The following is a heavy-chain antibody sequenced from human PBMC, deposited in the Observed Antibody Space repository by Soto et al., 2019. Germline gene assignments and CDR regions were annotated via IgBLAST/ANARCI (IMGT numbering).Heavy chain of an antibody. CDR2: VNPILSMS. Sequence: QVQLVQSGAEVKSAGSSVKVSCKASGDTFNFYSINWVRQAPGLGLEWVGRVNPILSMSNYAQRFQGRVTMTADKSTGTAYMELRSLRSEDTAIYYGASNYGSGERAFDSWGQGALVTVSS. D-gene: IGHD3-10*01. V-gene: IGHV1-69*02. J-gene: IGHJ4*02. CDR1: GDTFNFYS. CDR3: ASNYGSGERAFDS.